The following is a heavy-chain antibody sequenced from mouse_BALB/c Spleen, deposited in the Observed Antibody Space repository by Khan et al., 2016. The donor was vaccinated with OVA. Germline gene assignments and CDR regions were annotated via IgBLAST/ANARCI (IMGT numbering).Heavy chain of an antibody. Sequence: VQLQQPGPELVKPGTSVKMSCKASGYRFTSYIIHWVKQKPGQGLEWIGYINPYNGATKYNEKFKGKATLTSDKSSNTAYMELSSLTSEDSAVSYCARGNWQSYYFDYWGQGTTLTVSS. CDR1: GYRFTSYI. CDR2: INPYNGAT. V-gene: IGHV1S136*01. J-gene: IGHJ2*01. D-gene: IGHD4-1*01. CDR3: ARGNWQSYYFDY.